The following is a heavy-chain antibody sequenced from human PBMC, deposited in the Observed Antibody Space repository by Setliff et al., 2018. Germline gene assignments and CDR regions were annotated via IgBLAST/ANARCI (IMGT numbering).Heavy chain of an antibody. CDR1: DDSLSGYY. D-gene: IGHD3-10*01. Sequence: SETLSLTCAVYDDSLSGYYWSWIRQSPKKGLEWIGEIMPGRDTLYSPSLESRLTITIDTSKSQFSLKLSSVTAADTAVYYCARHATYYYGSGNLPFDSWGQGTLVTSPQ. CDR2: IMPGRDT. CDR3: ARHATYYYGSGNLPFDS. J-gene: IGHJ4*02. V-gene: IGHV4-34*12.